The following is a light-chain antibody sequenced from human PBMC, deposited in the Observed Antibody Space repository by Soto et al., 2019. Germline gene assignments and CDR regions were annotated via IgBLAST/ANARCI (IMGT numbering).Light chain of an antibody. V-gene: IGKV3-11*01. J-gene: IGKJ5*01. CDR3: QQRSTPIT. Sequence: EIVLTQSPATLSLSPGERSTLSCRASQSVSRYLAWYQQKPGQAPRLLIYDASNRATGIPARFSGSGSGTDFTLTISSLEPEDFAVYYCQQRSTPITFGQGTRLEI. CDR2: DAS. CDR1: QSVSRY.